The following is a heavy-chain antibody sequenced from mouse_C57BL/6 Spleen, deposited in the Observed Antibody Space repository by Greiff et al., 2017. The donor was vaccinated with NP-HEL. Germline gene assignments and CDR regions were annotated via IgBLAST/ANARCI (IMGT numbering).Heavy chain of an antibody. D-gene: IGHD1-1*01. J-gene: IGHJ3*01. CDR1: GYTFTSYW. CDR2: IHPNSGST. CDR3: AREWNYYVSSPWFAY. V-gene: IGHV1-64*01. Sequence: QVQLQQPGAELVKPGASVKLSCKASGYTFTSYWMHWVKQRPGQGLEWIGMIHPNSGSTNYNEKFKSKATMTVDKSSSTAYMQLSSLTSEDSAVYYCAREWNYYVSSPWFAYWGQGTLVTVSA.